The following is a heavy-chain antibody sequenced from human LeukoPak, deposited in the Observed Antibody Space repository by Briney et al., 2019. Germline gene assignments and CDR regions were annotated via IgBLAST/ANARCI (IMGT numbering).Heavy chain of an antibody. J-gene: IGHJ4*02. D-gene: IGHD6-19*01. CDR2: ISYDGSNK. V-gene: IGHV3-30*04. Sequence: GGSLRLSCAASGFTFSSYAMHWVRQAPGKGLERVAVISYDGSNKYYADSVKGRFTISRDNSKNTLYLQMNSLRAEDTAVYYCAREYQWLVGVDYWGQGTLVTVSS. CDR1: GFTFSSYA. CDR3: AREYQWLVGVDY.